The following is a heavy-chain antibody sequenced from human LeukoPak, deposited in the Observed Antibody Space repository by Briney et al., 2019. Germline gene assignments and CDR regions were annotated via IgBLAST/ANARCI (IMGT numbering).Heavy chain of an antibody. V-gene: IGHV3-33*01. J-gene: IGHJ3*02. Sequence: GGSLRLSCAASGFTFSSYGMHWVRQAPGKGLEWVAVIWYDGSNKYYADSVKGRFTISRDNSKNTLYLQMNSLRAEDTAVYYCARDQRGGYGYDAFDIWGQGTMVTVPS. CDR2: IWYDGSNK. CDR3: ARDQRGGYGYDAFDI. D-gene: IGHD5-12*01. CDR1: GFTFSSYG.